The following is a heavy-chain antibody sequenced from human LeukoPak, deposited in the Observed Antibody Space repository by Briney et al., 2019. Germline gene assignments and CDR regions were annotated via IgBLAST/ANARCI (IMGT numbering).Heavy chain of an antibody. CDR2: INHSGRT. D-gene: IGHD2-2*01. CDR1: GGSFSGYY. V-gene: IGHV4-34*01. Sequence: SETLSLTCAVYGGSFSGYYWSWIRQSPGKGLEWIGEINHSGRTHYNPSLKSRVTISVDTSKNQFSLKLSSVTAADTAVYYCARYDCSSTSCSGGLDYWGQGTLVTVSS. CDR3: ARYDCSSTSCSGGLDY. J-gene: IGHJ4*02.